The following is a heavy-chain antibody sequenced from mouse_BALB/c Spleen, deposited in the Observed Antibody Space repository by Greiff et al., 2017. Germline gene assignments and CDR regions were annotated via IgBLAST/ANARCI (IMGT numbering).Heavy chain of an antibody. Sequence: QVQLKQSGAELVKPGASVKLSCKASGYTFTSYYMYWVKQRPGQGLEWIGEINPSNGGTNFNEKFKSKATLTVDKSSSTAYMQLSSLTSEDSAVYYCTRLFPIYYYAMDYWGQGTSVTVSS. J-gene: IGHJ4*01. CDR2: INPSNGGT. V-gene: IGHV1S81*02. CDR1: GYTFTSYY. CDR3: TRLFPIYYYAMDY.